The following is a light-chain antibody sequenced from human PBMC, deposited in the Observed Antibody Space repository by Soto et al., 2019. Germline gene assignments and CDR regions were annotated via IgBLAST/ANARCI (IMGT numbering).Light chain of an antibody. V-gene: IGKV1-5*01. CDR2: DTS. Sequence: DIQMTQSPSTLSASVGDRVTITCRANHSISSLLAWYQPKPGIAPNLLLYDTSNLESGVPSRFRGSGSGTEFTLPISSLQPEDFATYYCQEYNTFSFTFGQGTRLEIK. J-gene: IGKJ2*01. CDR3: QEYNTFSFT. CDR1: HSISSL.